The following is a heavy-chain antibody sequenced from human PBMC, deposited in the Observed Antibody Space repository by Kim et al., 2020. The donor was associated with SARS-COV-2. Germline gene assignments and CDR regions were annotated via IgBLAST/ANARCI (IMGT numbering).Heavy chain of an antibody. J-gene: IGHJ6*02. CDR3: ARSGNWNYAMDV. Sequence: YSPNFQGQVTISADKSISTAYLQWSNLKASDTAMYYCARSGNWNYAMDVWGQGTTVTVSS. D-gene: IGHD3-3*01. V-gene: IGHV5-51*01.